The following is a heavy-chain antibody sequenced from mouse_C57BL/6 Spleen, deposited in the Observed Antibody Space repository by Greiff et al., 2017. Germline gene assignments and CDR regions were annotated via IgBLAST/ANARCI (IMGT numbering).Heavy chain of an antibody. J-gene: IGHJ1*03. V-gene: IGHV1-69*01. CDR1: GYTFTSYW. Sequence: QVQLQQPGAELVMPGASVKLSCKASGYTFTSYWMHWVKQRPGQGLEWIGEFDPSDSYTNYNQKFKGKSTLTVDKSSSTAYMQLSSLTSEDSAVYCCARPRVVANWYFDVWGTGTTVTVSS. CDR2: FDPSDSYT. D-gene: IGHD1-1*01. CDR3: ARPRVVANWYFDV.